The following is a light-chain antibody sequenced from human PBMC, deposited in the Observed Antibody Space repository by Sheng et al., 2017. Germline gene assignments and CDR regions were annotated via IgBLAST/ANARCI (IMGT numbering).Light chain of an antibody. CDR3: SSYAGSKGV. Sequence: QSALTQPASVSGSPGQSITISCTGTSSDVGGYHYVSWYQQHPGRAPKLMIYSVDNRPSGVPDRFSGSKSGNTASLTVSGLQADDEADYYCSSYAGSKGVFGTGTKVTVL. CDR2: SVD. J-gene: IGLJ1*01. CDR1: SSDVGGYHY. V-gene: IGLV2-14*03.